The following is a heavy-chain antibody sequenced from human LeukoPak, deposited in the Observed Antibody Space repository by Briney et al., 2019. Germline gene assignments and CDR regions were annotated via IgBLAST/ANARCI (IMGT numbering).Heavy chain of an antibody. J-gene: IGHJ4*02. CDR2: IYYSGST. CDR3: ARMVRGYGYYFDY. CDR1: GGSISSYY. Sequence: SETLSLTCTVSGGSISSYYWSWIRQPPGKGLEWIGYIYYSGSTNYNPSLKSRVTISVDTSKNQFSLKLSSVTAADTAVYYCARMVRGYGYYFDYWGQGTLVTVSS. D-gene: IGHD3-10*01. V-gene: IGHV4-59*08.